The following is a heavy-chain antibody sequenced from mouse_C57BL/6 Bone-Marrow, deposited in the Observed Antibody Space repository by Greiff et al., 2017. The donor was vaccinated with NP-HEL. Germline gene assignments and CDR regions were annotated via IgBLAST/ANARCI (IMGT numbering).Heavy chain of an antibody. V-gene: IGHV5-17*01. J-gene: IGHJ2*01. CDR1: GFTFSDYG. Sequence: EVKLEESGGGLVKPGGSLKLSCAASGFTFSDYGMHWVRQAPEKGLEWVAYISSGSSTIYYADTVKGRFTISRDNAKNTLFLQMTSLRSEDTAMYYCATHAGFDYWGQGTTLTVSS. CDR2: ISSGSSTI. CDR3: ATHAGFDY.